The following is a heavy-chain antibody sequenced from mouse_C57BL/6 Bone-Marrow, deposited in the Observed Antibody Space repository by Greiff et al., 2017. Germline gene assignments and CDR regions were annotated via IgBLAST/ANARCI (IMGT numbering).Heavy chain of an antibody. J-gene: IGHJ3*01. CDR2: IYPRSGNT. CDR3: ARADNLANLGWFAY. Sequence: QVQLQQSGAELARPGASVKLSCKASGYTFTSYGISWVKQRTGQGLEWIGEIYPRSGNTYYNEKVKGKATLTADKSSSTAYMELRSLTSEDSAVYFCARADNLANLGWFAYWGQGTLVTVSA. V-gene: IGHV1-81*01. CDR1: GYTFTSYG. D-gene: IGHD3-3*01.